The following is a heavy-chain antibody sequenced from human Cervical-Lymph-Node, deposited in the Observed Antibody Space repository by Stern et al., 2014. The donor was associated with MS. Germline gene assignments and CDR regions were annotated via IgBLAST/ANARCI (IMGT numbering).Heavy chain of an antibody. CDR3: ARDGGFCTNRVCPKYYHSGMDV. D-gene: IGHD2-8*01. J-gene: IGHJ6*02. V-gene: IGHV4-4*07. Sequence: VQLVESGPGLVKPSETLSLTCTVSGGFIKSYYWSWVRQSAGKGLEWIGHFHFSGNSNYNPSLKSRVTMSVDTSKSQFSLKLTSVTAADSAVYYCARDGGFCTNRVCPKYYHSGMDVWGQGTTVTVSS. CDR1: GGFIKSYY. CDR2: FHFSGNS.